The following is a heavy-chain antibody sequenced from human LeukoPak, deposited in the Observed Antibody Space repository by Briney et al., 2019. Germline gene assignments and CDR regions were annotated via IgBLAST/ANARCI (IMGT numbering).Heavy chain of an antibody. CDR1: GFTFSSFG. CDR3: VRYRDYSYGMDV. J-gene: IGHJ6*02. CDR2: ISGGTTYI. D-gene: IGHD1-26*01. Sequence: GGSLRLSCAASGFTFSSFGMNWVRQAPGKGLEWVSSISGGTTYIYYADSVKGRFTISRDNPKNSLYLQVNSLRAEDTALYYCVRYRDYSYGMDVWGPGTTVTVSS. V-gene: IGHV3-21*01.